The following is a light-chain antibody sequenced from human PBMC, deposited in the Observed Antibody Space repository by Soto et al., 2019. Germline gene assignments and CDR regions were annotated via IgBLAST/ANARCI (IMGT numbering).Light chain of an antibody. V-gene: IGKV1-27*01. CDR3: QQYNSAPLT. Sequence: IMMSHSXAPLSSSTWDXXXXXXXASQGIRNYLAWYQQKXGKVPKVLIYDASXLKSGVPARFSGSGSGTDFTLTISSLQPEDVATYYCQQYNSAPLTFGGGTKVDIK. J-gene: IGKJ4*02. CDR2: DAS. CDR1: QGIRNY.